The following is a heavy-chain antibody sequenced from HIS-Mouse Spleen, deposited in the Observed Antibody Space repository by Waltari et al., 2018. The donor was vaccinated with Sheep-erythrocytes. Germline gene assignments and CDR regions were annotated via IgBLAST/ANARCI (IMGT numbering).Heavy chain of an antibody. J-gene: IGHJ4*02. V-gene: IGHV1-69*04. CDR2: ISPIVGIA. Sequence: QVQLVQSGAEVKKPGSSVKVSCKASGGTFSSYAISWVRQAPGQGLEWMGRISPIVGIANYAQKFQGRVTITADKSTSTAYMELSSLRSEDTAVYYCAQTGATTPHFDYWGQGTLVTVSS. D-gene: IGHD1-26*01. CDR1: GGTFSSYA. CDR3: AQTGATTPHFDY.